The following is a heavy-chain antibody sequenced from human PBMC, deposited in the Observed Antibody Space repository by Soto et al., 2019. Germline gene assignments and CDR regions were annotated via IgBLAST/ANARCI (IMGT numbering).Heavy chain of an antibody. Sequence: GGSLRLSCAASGFTFSSYSMNWVRQAPGKGLEWVSSISSSSSYIYYADSVKGRFTISRDNAKNSLYLQMNSLRAEDTAVYYCASNTGISTGPEDDAFDICGQGTMVTVSS. J-gene: IGHJ3*02. CDR1: GFTFSSYS. CDR3: ASNTGISTGPEDDAFDI. D-gene: IGHD3-10*01. CDR2: ISSSSSYI. V-gene: IGHV3-21*01.